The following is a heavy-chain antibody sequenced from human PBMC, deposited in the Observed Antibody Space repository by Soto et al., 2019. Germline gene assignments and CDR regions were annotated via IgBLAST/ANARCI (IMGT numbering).Heavy chain of an antibody. CDR1: GGSISSSY. CDR2: IYYSGST. D-gene: IGHD3-9*01. Sequence: PSETLSLTCTVSGGSISSSYWSWIRQPPGKGLEWIGYIYYSGSTNYNPSLKSRVTMSVDTSKKKFSLMLNSVTAADTAVYYCARVYYDILTGSYSAMDVWGQGTTVTVSS. CDR3: ARVYYDILTGSYSAMDV. V-gene: IGHV4-59*01. J-gene: IGHJ6*02.